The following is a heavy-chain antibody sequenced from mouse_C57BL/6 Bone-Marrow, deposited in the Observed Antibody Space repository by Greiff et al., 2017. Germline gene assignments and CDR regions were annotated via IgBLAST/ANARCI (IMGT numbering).Heavy chain of an antibody. J-gene: IGHJ2*02. V-gene: IGHV1-64*01. D-gene: IGHD2-4*01. CDR3: AREGYDYDDSFDY. CDR1: GYTFTSYW. Sequence: QVKLKQPGAELVKPGASVKLSCKASGYTFTSYWMHWVKQRPGKGLEWIGMIHPNSGSTNYNEKFKSKATLTVDKSSSTAYMQLSSLTSEDSAVYYCAREGYDYDDSFDYWGQGTSLTVSS. CDR2: IHPNSGST.